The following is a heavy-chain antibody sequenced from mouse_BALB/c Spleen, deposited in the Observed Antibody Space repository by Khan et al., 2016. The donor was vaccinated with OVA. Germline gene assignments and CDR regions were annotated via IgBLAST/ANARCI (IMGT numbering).Heavy chain of an antibody. CDR1: GYTFTNYG. CDR3: AGGNSRAMDC. J-gene: IGHJ4*01. Sequence: QIQLVQSGPELKKPGETVKISCKASGYTFTNYGMNWVKQAPGKGLKWMGWIYTYTGEPTYADDFKGRFAFSLESSASTAFLQINNLTNDDTATXCGAGGNSRAMDCWGQGTSVTVSS. D-gene: IGHD1-1*01. CDR2: IYTYTGEP. V-gene: IGHV9-3-1*01.